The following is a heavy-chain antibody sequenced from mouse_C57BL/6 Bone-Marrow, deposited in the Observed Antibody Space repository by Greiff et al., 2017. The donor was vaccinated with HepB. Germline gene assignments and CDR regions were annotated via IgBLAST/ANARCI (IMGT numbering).Heavy chain of an antibody. CDR3: ARNYDYDWFAY. J-gene: IGHJ3*01. CDR1: GYTFTDYY. D-gene: IGHD2-4*01. Sequence: EVKLQESGPVLVKPGASVKMSCKASGYTFTDYYMNWVKQSHGKSLEWIGVINPYNGGTSYNQKFKGKATLTVDKSSSTAYMELNSLTSEDSAVYYCARNYDYDWFAYWGQGTLVTVSA. CDR2: INPYNGGT. V-gene: IGHV1-19*01.